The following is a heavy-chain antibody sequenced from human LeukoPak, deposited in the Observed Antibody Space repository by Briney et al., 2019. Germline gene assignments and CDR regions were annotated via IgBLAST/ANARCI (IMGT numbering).Heavy chain of an antibody. CDR1: GYTFTSYG. J-gene: IGHJ4*02. D-gene: IGHD6-19*01. V-gene: IGHV1-18*01. CDR2: ISAYNGNT. Sequence: WASVKVSCKASGYTFTSYGISWVRQAPGQGLEWMGWISAYNGNTNYAQKLQGRVTMTTDTSTSTAYMELRSLRSDDTAVYYCARDLRRYSSGWSTGFDYWGQGTLVTVSS. CDR3: ARDLRRYSSGWSTGFDY.